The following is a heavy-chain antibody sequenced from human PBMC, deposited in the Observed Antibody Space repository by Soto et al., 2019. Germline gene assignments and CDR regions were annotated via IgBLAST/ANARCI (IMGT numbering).Heavy chain of an antibody. V-gene: IGHV3-74*01. CDR1: GFTFNDYR. CDR2: INGDASVI. J-gene: IGHJ4*02. CDR3: TRFPSFDY. Sequence: EVQLVESGGGLVQPGGSLRLSCVVSGFTFNDYRMHWVRQAPGKGLVWVSNINGDASVIHYVDSVKGRFTISRDNARNTLYLQMNNLRAEDTAVYYCTRFPSFDYWGQGTLVSVSS.